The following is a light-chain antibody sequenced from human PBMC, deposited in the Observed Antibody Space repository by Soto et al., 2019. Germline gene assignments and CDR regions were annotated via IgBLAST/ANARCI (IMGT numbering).Light chain of an antibody. CDR1: NSNIGSHT. CDR3: SAWDDSLDLV. CDR2: SND. J-gene: IGLJ3*02. Sequence: QSVLTQPPSASGTPGQTITISCSGSNSNIGSHTVNWYQHLPGTAPKLLIYSNDQRPSGVPDRFSGSKSGTSASLAIYGLQSEDEADYYCSAWDDSLDLVFGEGTKLTVL. V-gene: IGLV1-44*01.